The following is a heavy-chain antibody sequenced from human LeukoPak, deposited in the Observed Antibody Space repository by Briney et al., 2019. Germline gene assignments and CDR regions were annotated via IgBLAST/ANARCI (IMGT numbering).Heavy chain of an antibody. J-gene: IGHJ4*02. V-gene: IGHV3-48*01. Sequence: GGSLRLSCAASGFTFSSYSMNWVRQAPVKGLEWVSYISSSSSTIYYADSVKGRFTISRDNAKNSLYLQMNSLRAEDTAVYYCARVNYYGSGSYYNRHFDYWGQGTLVTVSS. CDR1: GFTFSSYS. CDR2: ISSSSSTI. CDR3: ARVNYYGSGSYYNRHFDY. D-gene: IGHD3-10*01.